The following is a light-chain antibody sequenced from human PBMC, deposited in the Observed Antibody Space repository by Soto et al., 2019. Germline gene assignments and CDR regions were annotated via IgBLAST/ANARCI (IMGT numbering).Light chain of an antibody. V-gene: IGKV3-15*01. Sequence: EIVMTQSPATLSVSPGERATLSCRASQTISTNLAWYQHKPGQPPRLLVYGGSTRAAAIPARFSGSGSGTEFTLTISGLQSEDFAVYYCQQYNIWPEAFGQGTKVEL. CDR2: GGS. J-gene: IGKJ1*01. CDR3: QQYNIWPEA. CDR1: QTISTN.